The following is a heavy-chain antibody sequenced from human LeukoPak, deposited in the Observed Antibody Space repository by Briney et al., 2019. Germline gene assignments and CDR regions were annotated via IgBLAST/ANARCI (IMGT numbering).Heavy chain of an antibody. CDR3: TRGQDGYDDY. CDR1: GGSISGYY. J-gene: IGHJ4*02. D-gene: IGHD5-24*01. Sequence: SETLSLTCTVSGGSISGYYWNWIRQPAGKGLEWIGRIYVSESTNYNPSLKSRVTMSVDTSKNQFSLKMSSVTAADTAGYYCTRGQDGYDDYWGQGTLATVSS. CDR2: IYVSEST. V-gene: IGHV4-4*07.